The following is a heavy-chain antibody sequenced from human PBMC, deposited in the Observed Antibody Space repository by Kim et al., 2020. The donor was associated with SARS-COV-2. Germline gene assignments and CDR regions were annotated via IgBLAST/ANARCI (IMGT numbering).Heavy chain of an antibody. V-gene: IGHV4-59*01. CDR3: AGDRGYYGSGTYNAYYSYYGMDV. D-gene: IGHD3-10*01. CDR2: IYYNGNS. Sequence: IYYNGNSNYHPSLKSRVTTSVDTSKNQFSLKLTSVTAADTAVYYCAGDRGYYGSGTYNAYYSYYGMDVWGQGTTVTVSS. J-gene: IGHJ6*02.